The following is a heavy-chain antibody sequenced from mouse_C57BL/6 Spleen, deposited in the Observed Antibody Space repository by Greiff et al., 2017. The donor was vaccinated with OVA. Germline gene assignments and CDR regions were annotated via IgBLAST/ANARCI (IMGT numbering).Heavy chain of an antibody. D-gene: IGHD1-1*01. CDR3: ARSTTTVVAPGFAY. V-gene: IGHV1-64*01. Sequence: QVQLQQPGAELVKPGASVKLSCKASGYTFTSYWMHWVKQRPGQGLEWIGMIHPNSGSTNYNEKFKSKATLTVDKSSSTAYMQLSSLTSEDSAVYCCARSTTTVVAPGFAYWGQGTLVTVSA. CDR1: GYTFTSYW. CDR2: IHPNSGST. J-gene: IGHJ3*01.